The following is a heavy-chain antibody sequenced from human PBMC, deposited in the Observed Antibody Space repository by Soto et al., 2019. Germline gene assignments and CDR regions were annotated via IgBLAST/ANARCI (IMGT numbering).Heavy chain of an antibody. D-gene: IGHD1-7*01. CDR2: IKSKTDGGTT. Sequence: EVQLVESGGGLVKPGGSLRLSCAASGFTFSNAWMSWVRQAPGKGLEWVGRIKSKTDGGTTDYAAPVKGRFTISRDDSKNTLYLQMNSLTTEDTAVYYCTTDRTTWGYYYYYYGMDVWGQGTTVTVSS. CDR1: GFTFSNAW. J-gene: IGHJ6*02. CDR3: TTDRTTWGYYYYYYGMDV. V-gene: IGHV3-15*01.